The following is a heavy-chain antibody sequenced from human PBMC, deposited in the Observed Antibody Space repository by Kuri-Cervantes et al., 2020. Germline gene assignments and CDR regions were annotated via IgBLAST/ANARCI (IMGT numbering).Heavy chain of an antibody. J-gene: IGHJ6*03. Sequence: SQTLSLTCAVYGGSFSDYYWSWIRQPPGKGLEWIGEINHSGSTNYNPSLKSRVTMSGDTSKNQVSLQLTSVTAADTAVYYCASQQWLGRRAPRFFFYYYMDVWGKGTTVTVSS. CDR3: ASQQWLGRRAPRFFFYYYMDV. D-gene: IGHD6-19*01. CDR2: INHSGST. CDR1: GGSFSDYY. V-gene: IGHV4-34*01.